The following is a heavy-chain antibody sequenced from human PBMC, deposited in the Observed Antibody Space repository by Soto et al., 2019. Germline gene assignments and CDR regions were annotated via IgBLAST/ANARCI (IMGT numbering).Heavy chain of an antibody. V-gene: IGHV3-9*01. CDR2: ISWNSGSI. CDR3: ANDTLYYGYH. D-gene: IGHD3-10*01. CDR1: GFTFDDYA. J-gene: IGHJ5*02. Sequence: GGSLRLSCAASGFTFDDYAMHWVRQAPGKGLEWVSGISWNSGSIGYADSVKGRFTISRDNAKNSLYLQMNSLRAEDTALYYCANDTLYYGYHWGQGTLVTVSS.